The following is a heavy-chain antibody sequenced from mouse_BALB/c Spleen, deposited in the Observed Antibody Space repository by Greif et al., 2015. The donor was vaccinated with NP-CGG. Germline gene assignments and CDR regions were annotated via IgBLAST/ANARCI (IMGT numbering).Heavy chain of an antibody. V-gene: IGHV5-12-2*01. CDR3: ARIYDGYYNWFAY. D-gene: IGHD2-3*01. J-gene: IGHJ3*01. Sequence: EVKLVESGGGLVQPGGSLKLSCAASGFTFSSYTMSWVRQTPEKRLEWVAYISNGGGSTYYPDTVKGRFTISRDNAKNTLYLQMSSLKSGDTAMYYCARIYDGYYNWFAYWGQGTLVTVSA. CDR1: GFTFSSYT. CDR2: ISNGGGST.